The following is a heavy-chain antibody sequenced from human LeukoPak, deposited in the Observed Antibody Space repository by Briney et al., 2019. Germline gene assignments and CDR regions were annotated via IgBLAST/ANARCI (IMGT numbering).Heavy chain of an antibody. J-gene: IGHJ6*02. D-gene: IGHD3-10*01. CDR2: ISYDGSNK. Sequence: GGSLRLSCAASGFTFSSYAMHWVRQAPGKGLEWVAVISYDGSNKYYADSVKGRFTISRDNSKNTLYLQMNSLRAEDTAVYYCARLWYGSGSYDYGMDVWGQGTTVTVSS. CDR1: GFTFSSYA. V-gene: IGHV3-30-3*01. CDR3: ARLWYGSGSYDYGMDV.